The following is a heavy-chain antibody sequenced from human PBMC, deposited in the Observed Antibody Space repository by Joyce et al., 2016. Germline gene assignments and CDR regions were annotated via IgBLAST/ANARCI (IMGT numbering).Heavy chain of an antibody. D-gene: IGHD2-8*01. J-gene: IGHJ4*02. CDR2: LSSSSSYI. CDR1: GFTFSSYS. CDR3: ARSSYTNGIFDY. Sequence: EVQLVEYGGGLVKPGGCLRLSCAASGFTFSSYSMSWVRQAPGKGLEWVSALSSSSSYIKYTDSVKGRFTISRDNAKNSLYLQMNSLRVEDTAVYYCARSSYTNGIFDYWGQGTLVTVSS. V-gene: IGHV3-21*01.